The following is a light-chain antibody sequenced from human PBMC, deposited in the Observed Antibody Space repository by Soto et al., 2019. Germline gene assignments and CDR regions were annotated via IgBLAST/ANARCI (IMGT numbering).Light chain of an antibody. CDR3: QQYNTWPLT. CDR1: QCVSSN. J-gene: IGKJ3*01. CDR2: DAS. V-gene: IGKV3-15*01. Sequence: ETVMTQSPATLSVSPGERPTLSCRASQCVSSNLAWYQQKPGQAPRLLIYDASTRATGIPARLSGSGSGTEFTLTISSLQSEDFAVYYCQQYNTWPLTFGPGTKVDIK.